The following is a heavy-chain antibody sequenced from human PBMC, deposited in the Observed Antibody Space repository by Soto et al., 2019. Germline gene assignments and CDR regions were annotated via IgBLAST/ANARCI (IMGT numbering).Heavy chain of an antibody. V-gene: IGHV3-74*01. CDR2: IDGDGTTT. Sequence: EVQLVESGGGVGQPGGSLRLSCAASGFTFNSYWMHWVRQVPGKGLECVSRIDGDGTTTHYADSVKGRFTISRDNAKNTLYLQMNSLRAEDSAVYLCARRIAVAGTYDHWGQGTLVTVSS. CDR3: ARRIAVAGTYDH. CDR1: GFTFNSYW. J-gene: IGHJ1*01. D-gene: IGHD6-19*01.